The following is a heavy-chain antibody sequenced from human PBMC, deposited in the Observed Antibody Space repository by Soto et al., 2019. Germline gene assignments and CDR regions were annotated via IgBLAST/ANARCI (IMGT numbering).Heavy chain of an antibody. V-gene: IGHV1-69*06. D-gene: IGHD6-19*01. J-gene: IGHJ6*02. Sequence: QVQLVQSGAEVKKPWSSVKVSCKASGGGFRSYTISWVRQAPGQGLEWMGGITPNFGAANYAQKFEGRVTISANKSATSAYMELSNLTSEDTAGYYCARDEIAVANRVGMDVWGQGTTGIVSS. CDR1: GGGFRSYT. CDR2: ITPNFGAA. CDR3: ARDEIAVANRVGMDV.